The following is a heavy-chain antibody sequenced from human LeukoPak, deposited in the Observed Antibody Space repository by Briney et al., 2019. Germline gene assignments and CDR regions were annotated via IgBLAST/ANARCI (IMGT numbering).Heavy chain of an antibody. D-gene: IGHD6-19*01. CDR3: ARDLTSIAVAGPFGY. Sequence: GGSLRLSCAASGFTFSSYWMSWVRQAPGKGLEWVSSISSSSSYIYYADSVKGRFTISRDNAKNSLYLQMNSLRAEDTAVYYCARDLTSIAVAGPFGYWGQGTLVTVSS. V-gene: IGHV3-21*01. J-gene: IGHJ4*02. CDR2: ISSSSSYI. CDR1: GFTFSSYW.